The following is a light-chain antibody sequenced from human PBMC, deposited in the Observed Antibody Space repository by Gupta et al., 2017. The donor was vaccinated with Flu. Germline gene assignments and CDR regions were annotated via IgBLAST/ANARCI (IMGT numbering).Light chain of an antibody. J-gene: IGKJ2*01. CDR2: GAS. CDR3: QQTYSSWYT. Sequence: SVGDRVAITCRASQTVSISLNWYQQKPWQAPKLLIYGASSVQSGVPSRFSGRGSVTDFTLTISSLQPEDFAVYDCQQTYSSWYTFGQGTKVEL. CDR1: QTVSIS. V-gene: IGKV1-39*01.